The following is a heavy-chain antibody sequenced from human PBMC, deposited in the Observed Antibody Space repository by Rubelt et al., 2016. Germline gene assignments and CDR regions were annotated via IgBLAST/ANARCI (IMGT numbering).Heavy chain of an antibody. CDR3: ARSPRYDFEDNWFDP. D-gene: IGHD3-3*01. Sequence: QVQLVQSGAEVKKPGASVKVSCKASGYTFTSYYMHWVRQAPGQGLEWMGIIKPRGGSTSYARKFQGIVTMTRDTSTSTVYMALSSLRSEDTAVYYCARSPRYDFEDNWFDPWGQGTLVTVSS. J-gene: IGHJ5*02. V-gene: IGHV1-46*01. CDR2: IKPRGGST. CDR1: GYTFTSYY.